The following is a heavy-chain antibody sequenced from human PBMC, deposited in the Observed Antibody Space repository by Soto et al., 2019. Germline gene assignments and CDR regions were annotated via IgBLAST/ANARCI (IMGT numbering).Heavy chain of an antibody. CDR1: GFPFRDYA. J-gene: IGHJ4*02. CDR2: ISGNGDSA. Sequence: VQLLESGGGLVQPGGSLRLSCAASGFPFRDYAMNWVRQAPGKGLEWVSDISGNGDSARYADSVKGRFTVSRDNSRDTLYLQMNILRVDDTALYYCGKERRGSGWSVCNFWGQGTLVTVSS. CDR3: GKERRGSGWSVCNF. V-gene: IGHV3-23*01. D-gene: IGHD6-19*01.